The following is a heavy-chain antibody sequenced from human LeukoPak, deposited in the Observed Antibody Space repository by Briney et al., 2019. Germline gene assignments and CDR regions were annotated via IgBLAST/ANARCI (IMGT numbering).Heavy chain of an antibody. J-gene: IGHJ4*02. V-gene: IGHV3-7*03. Sequence: SGGSLRLSCAASGFYFRDHWMDWVRQAPGKGLEWVGHIKTDGSETYYLDSLKGRISISRDNTNNALYLHMNSLRVEDTAVYYCVKNDGWFHLAQWGQGTLVTVSS. CDR2: IKTDGSET. CDR3: VKNDGWFHLAQ. D-gene: IGHD6-19*01. CDR1: GFYFRDHW.